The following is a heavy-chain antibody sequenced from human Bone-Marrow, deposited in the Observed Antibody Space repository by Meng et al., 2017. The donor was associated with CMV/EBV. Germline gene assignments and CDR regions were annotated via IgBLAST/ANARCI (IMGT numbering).Heavy chain of an antibody. D-gene: IGHD3-22*01. Sequence: SLKISCAASGFTFDDYAMHWVRQAPGKGLEWVSGISWNSGSIGYADSVKSRFTISRDNAKNSLYLQMNSLRAEDTAVYYCARSQYYYDSSGYYLAEYFQHWGQGTLVTVSS. CDR2: ISWNSGSI. CDR1: GFTFDDYA. V-gene: IGHV3-9*01. CDR3: ARSQYYYDSSGYYLAEYFQH. J-gene: IGHJ1*01.